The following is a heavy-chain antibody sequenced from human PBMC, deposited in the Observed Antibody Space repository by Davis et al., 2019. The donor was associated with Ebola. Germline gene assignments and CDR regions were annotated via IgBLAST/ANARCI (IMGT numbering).Heavy chain of an antibody. V-gene: IGHV4-39*01. J-gene: IGHJ4*02. D-gene: IGHD3-16*01. Sequence: MPGGSLRLSCAVSGGSVNTGSYYWGWIRQPPGKGLEWIGSSYYNGFTNYNPSLKSRVTISVDTSKNQFSVNLRSVTATDTATYYCARLGGPATNCDHWGQGTLVTVSS. CDR1: GGSVNTGSYY. CDR2: SYYNGFT. CDR3: ARLGGPATNCDH.